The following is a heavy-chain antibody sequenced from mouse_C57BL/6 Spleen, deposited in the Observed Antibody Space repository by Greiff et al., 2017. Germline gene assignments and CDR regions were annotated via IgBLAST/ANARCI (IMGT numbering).Heavy chain of an antibody. D-gene: IGHD2-1*01. CDR2: ISSGSSTI. Sequence: EVQLVDSGGGLVKPGGSLKLSCAASGFTFSDYGMHWVRQAPEKGLEWVAYISSGSSTIYYADTVKGRFTISRDNAKNTLFLQMTSLRSEDTAMYYCASLYGNSDYWGQGTTRTVSS. V-gene: IGHV5-17*01. CDR3: ASLYGNSDY. CDR1: GFTFSDYG. J-gene: IGHJ2*01.